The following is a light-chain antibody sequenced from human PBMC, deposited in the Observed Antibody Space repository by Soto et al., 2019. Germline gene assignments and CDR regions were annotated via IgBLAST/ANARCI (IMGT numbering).Light chain of an antibody. CDR2: AAS. Sequence: DIQMTQSPSSLSASVGDRVTITCRASQGISNYLAWYQQKPGKVPKLLIYAASTLQSGVPSRFSGTGSWTDFTPTIISLQTQVVTSYYCPKHQFASIASGIGTKVDIK. V-gene: IGKV1-27*01. CDR1: QGISNY. CDR3: PKHQFASIA. J-gene: IGKJ4*01.